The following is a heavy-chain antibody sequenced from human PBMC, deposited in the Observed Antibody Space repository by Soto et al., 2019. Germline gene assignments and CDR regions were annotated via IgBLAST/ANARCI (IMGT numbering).Heavy chain of an antibody. CDR3: ARELNYDFWSGEISDYYYGMDV. J-gene: IGHJ6*02. D-gene: IGHD3-3*01. CDR1: GFTFSSYA. V-gene: IGHV3-30-3*01. Sequence: QVQLVESGGGVVQPGRSLRLSCAASGFTFSSYAMHWVRQAPGKGLGWVAVISYDGSNKYYADSVKGRFTISRDNSKNTLYRQMNSLRVEDSAEYFSARELNYDFWSGEISDYYYGMDVWGQGTTVTVSS. CDR2: ISYDGSNK.